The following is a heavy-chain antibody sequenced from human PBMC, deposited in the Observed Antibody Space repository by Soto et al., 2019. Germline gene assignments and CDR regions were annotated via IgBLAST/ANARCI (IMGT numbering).Heavy chain of an antibody. V-gene: IGHV4-39*01. J-gene: IGHJ4*02. CDR1: GGSISSSSYY. CDR2: IYYSGST. CDR3: ARSDGAAAGFDY. D-gene: IGHD6-13*01. Sequence: SETLSLTCTVSGGSISSSSYYWGWIRQPPGKGLEWIGSIYYSGSTYYNPSLKSRVTISVDTSKNQFSLKLSSVTAADTAVYYCARSDGAAAGFDYWGQGTLVTVSS.